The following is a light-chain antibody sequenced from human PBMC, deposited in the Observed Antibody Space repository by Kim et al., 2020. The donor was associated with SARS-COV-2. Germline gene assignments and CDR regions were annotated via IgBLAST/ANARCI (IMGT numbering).Light chain of an antibody. J-gene: IGLJ3*02. CDR3: YSATDTNHGV. CDR2: KDN. CDR1: ILEKKF. V-gene: IGLV3-27*01. Sequence: SYELTQPSSVSVSPGQTARITCSGDILEKKFARWFQGRPGQAPLLVIYKDNERPSGIPDRFSGSRSGTTVTLTISGALLEDEADYYCYSATDTNHGVFGGGTQLTVL.